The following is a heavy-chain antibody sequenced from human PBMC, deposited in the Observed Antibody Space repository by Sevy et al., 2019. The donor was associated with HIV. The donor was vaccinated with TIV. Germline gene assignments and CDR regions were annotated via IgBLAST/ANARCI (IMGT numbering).Heavy chain of an antibody. D-gene: IGHD3-3*02. Sequence: SETLSLTCTVSGGPISSDSFLWGWIRQPPGEGLSWIGSISYSGNTYYDPSLKSRITVDLDTSKKQFSLELTSVTGADTATYYCARHLHFYGIDVWGPRTTVTVSS. J-gene: IGHJ6*02. CDR3: ARHLHFYGIDV. V-gene: IGHV4-39*01. CDR1: GGPISSDSFL. CDR2: ISYSGNT.